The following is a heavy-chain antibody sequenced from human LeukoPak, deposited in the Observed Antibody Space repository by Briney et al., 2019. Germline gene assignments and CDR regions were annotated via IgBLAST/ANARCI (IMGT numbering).Heavy chain of an antibody. J-gene: IGHJ3*02. CDR3: ARDLGNSDAFDI. V-gene: IGHV4-30-2*01. D-gene: IGHD1-1*01. CDR1: GGSISSGGYS. CDR2: IYHSGST. Sequence: SETLSLTCAVSGGSISSGGYSWSWIRQPPGKGLEWIGYIYHSGSTYYNPSLKSRVTISVDRSKNQFSLKLSSVTAADTAVYYCARDLGNSDAFDIWGQGTMVTVSS.